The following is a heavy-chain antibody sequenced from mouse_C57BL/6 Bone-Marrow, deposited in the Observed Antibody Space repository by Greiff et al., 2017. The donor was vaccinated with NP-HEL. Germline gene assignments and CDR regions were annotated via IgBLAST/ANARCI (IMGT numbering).Heavy chain of an antibody. CDR2: IYPRSGNT. Sequence: VKLMESGAELARPGASVKLSCKASGYTFTSYGISWVKQRTGQGLEWIGEIYPRSGNTYYNEKFKGKATLTADKSSSTAYMELRSLTSEDSAVYFCARGPVVATDFDYWGQGTTLTVSS. D-gene: IGHD1-1*01. J-gene: IGHJ2*01. CDR1: GYTFTSYG. CDR3: ARGPVVATDFDY. V-gene: IGHV1-81*01.